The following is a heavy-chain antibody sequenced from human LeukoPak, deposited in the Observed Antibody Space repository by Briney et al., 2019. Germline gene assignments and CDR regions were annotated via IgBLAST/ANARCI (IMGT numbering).Heavy chain of an antibody. CDR2: IWYDGSNE. D-gene: IGHD3-16*01. CDR1: GLTFSSYG. CDR3: ARDRFPRDYYYYYGMDV. Sequence: GRSLRLSFAASGLTFSSYGMHWVRQAPGKGLEWGAVIWYDGSNEYYADSVKGRFTISRDNSKDTLYLKMNSLRAEDTAVYYCARDRFPRDYYYYYGMDVWGKGTTVTVSS. J-gene: IGHJ6*04. V-gene: IGHV3-33*01.